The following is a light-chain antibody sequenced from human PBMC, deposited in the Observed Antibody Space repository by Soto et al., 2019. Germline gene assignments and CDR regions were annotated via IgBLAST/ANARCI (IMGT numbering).Light chain of an antibody. J-gene: IGLJ2*01. Sequence: QSALTQPASVSGSPGQSIAISCTGTSRDVGGYDQVSWYQQHPGKAPKLMIYAVTTRPSGVSNRFSGSKSGNTASLTISGLQAEDEADYYCSSYTGSGTFFGGGTQLTVL. CDR1: SRDVGGYDQ. CDR2: AVT. V-gene: IGLV2-14*01. CDR3: SSYTGSGTF.